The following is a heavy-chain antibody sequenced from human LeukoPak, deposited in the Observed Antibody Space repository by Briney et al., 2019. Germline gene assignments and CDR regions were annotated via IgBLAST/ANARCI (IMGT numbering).Heavy chain of an antibody. D-gene: IGHD3-22*01. Sequence: SETLSLTCTVSGGSISSYYWSWIRQPPGKGLEWIGYIYYSGSTNYNPSLKSRVTISVDTSKNQFSLKLSSVTAADTAVYYCAREEPYSYYYDSSGCYRGWFDPWGQGTLVTVSS. CDR2: IYYSGST. V-gene: IGHV4-59*01. CDR3: AREEPYSYYYDSSGCYRGWFDP. CDR1: GGSISSYY. J-gene: IGHJ5*02.